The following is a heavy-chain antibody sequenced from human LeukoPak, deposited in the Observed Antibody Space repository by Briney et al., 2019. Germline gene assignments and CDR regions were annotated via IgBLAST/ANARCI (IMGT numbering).Heavy chain of an antibody. V-gene: IGHV4-38-2*01. J-gene: IGHJ6*03. Sequence: SETLSLTCAVSGYSISSGYYWGWIRQPPGKGLEWIGSIYHSGSTYYNPSLKSRVNISADTSKNQFSLKLSSVTAADTAVYYCARHVIPNSSSWYYYYYYMDVWGKGTTVTVSS. D-gene: IGHD6-13*01. CDR2: IYHSGST. CDR1: GYSISSGYY. CDR3: ARHVIPNSSSWYYYYYYMDV.